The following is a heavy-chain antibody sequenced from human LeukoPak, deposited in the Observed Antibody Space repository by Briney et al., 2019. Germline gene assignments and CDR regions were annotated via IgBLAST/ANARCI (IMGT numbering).Heavy chain of an antibody. J-gene: IGHJ5*02. CDR3: ARIDSEFGAAVDNWFDP. CDR2: IYTSGST. V-gene: IGHV4-4*07. CDR1: GGSISSYY. D-gene: IGHD6-13*01. Sequence: SETLSLTCTVSGGSISSYYWSWIRQPAGKGLEWIGRIYTSGSTNYNPSLKSRVTMSVDTSKNRFSLKLSSVTAADTAVYYCARIDSEFGAAVDNWFDPWGQGTLVTVSS.